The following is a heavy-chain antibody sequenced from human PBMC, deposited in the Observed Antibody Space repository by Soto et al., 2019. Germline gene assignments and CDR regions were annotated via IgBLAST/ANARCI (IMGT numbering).Heavy chain of an antibody. V-gene: IGHV1-69*01. CDR2: IIPNFDTP. Sequence: QVHLVQSGAEVKKPGSSVKVSCKTSGGSFNNYAVSWVRQAPGQGLEWMGGIIPNFDTPNYAQKFQDRVTIIADESTSTVYMELRSLISNDTAVYYCAVAMVREILIFESSGMHVWGQGPTVIVSS. CDR3: AVAMVREILIFESSGMHV. CDR1: GGSFNNYA. D-gene: IGHD5-18*01. J-gene: IGHJ6*02.